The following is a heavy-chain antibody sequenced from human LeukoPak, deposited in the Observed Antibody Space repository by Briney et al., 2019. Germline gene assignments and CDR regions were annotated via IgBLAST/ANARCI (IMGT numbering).Heavy chain of an antibody. CDR2: INHSGST. V-gene: IGHV4-34*01. Sequence: PSETLSLTCAVYGGSFSGYYWSWIRQPPGKGLEWIGEINHSGSTNYNPSLKSRVTISVDTSKNQFSLKLSSVTAADTAVYYCARHYYDSSGYYWGQGTLVTVSS. CDR3: ARHYYDSSGYY. J-gene: IGHJ4*02. D-gene: IGHD3-22*01. CDR1: GGSFSGYY.